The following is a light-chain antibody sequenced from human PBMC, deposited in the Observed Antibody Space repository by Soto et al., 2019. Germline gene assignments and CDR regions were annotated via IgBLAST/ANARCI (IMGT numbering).Light chain of an antibody. CDR2: GAS. V-gene: IGKV3-15*01. CDR1: QSVSSN. J-gene: IGKJ3*01. Sequence: IVMTQSPATLSVSPGERATLSCRASQSVSSNLAWYQQKPGQAPRLLIYGASTRATGIPARFSGSGSGTEFTLTISSLQSEDFAVYYCQQYNNWPFTFGPWTKVDIK. CDR3: QQYNNWPFT.